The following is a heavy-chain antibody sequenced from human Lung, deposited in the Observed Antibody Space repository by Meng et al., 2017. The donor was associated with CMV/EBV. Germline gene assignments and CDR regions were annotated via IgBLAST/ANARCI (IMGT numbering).Heavy chain of an antibody. CDR2: IRHDGTNK. D-gene: IGHD3-16*01. CDR3: AKDLLLFGGANAYFDY. Sequence: GESLKISCAASGFTFDNYGMHWVRQTPGKGLEWVAFIRHDGTNKYYGDSVKGRFTISRDNSKNTVYLQMNSLRPEETAIYYCAKDLLLFGGANAYFDYWGQRTLVTVSS. J-gene: IGHJ4*02. CDR1: GFTFDNYG. V-gene: IGHV3-30*02.